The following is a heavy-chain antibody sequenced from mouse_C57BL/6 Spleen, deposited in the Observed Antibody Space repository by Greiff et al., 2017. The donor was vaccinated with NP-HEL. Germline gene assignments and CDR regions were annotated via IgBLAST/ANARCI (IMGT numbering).Heavy chain of an antibody. D-gene: IGHD2-2*01. V-gene: IGHV2-2*01. CDR2: IWSGGNT. CDR3: ARKGDGYDVGDAMDY. CDR1: GFSLTSYG. J-gene: IGHJ4*01. Sequence: QVQLQQSGPGLVQPSQSLSITCTVSGFSLTSYGVHWVRQSPGKGLEWLGVIWSGGNTDYNAAFISRLSISKDNSNSQVFFKMNSLQADDTAIYYDARKGDGYDVGDAMDYWGQGTSVTVSS.